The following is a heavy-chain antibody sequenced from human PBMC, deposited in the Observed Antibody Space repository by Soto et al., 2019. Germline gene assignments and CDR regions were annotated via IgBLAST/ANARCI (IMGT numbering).Heavy chain of an antibody. CDR2: IYYSGST. D-gene: IGHD3-22*01. CDR3: ARAYYYDSSVKSRYFQH. Sequence: PSETLSLTCTVSGGSISSGGYYWSWIRQHPGKGLEWIGYIYYSGSTYYNPSLKSRVTISVDTSKNQFSLKLSSVTAADTAVYYCARAYYYDSSVKSRYFQHWGQGTLVTVSS. CDR1: GGSISSGGYY. J-gene: IGHJ1*01. V-gene: IGHV4-31*03.